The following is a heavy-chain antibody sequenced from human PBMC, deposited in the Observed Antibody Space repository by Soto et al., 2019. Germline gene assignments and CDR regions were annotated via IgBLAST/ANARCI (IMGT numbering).Heavy chain of an antibody. Sequence: SETLSLTCTVSGGSISSYYWGWIRQPPGKWLEWIGSIYYSGSTYYNPSLKSRVTISVDTSKNQFSLKLSSVTAADTAVYYCARRINGYCSGGSCEYYFDYWGQGTLVTVSS. CDR1: GGSISSYY. CDR2: IYYSGST. CDR3: ARRINGYCSGGSCEYYFDY. D-gene: IGHD2-15*01. J-gene: IGHJ4*02. V-gene: IGHV4-39*01.